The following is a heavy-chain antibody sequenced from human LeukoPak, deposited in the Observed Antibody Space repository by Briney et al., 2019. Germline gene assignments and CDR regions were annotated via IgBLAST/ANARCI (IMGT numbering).Heavy chain of an antibody. CDR2: INPNSGGT. Sequence: GASVKVSCKASGYTFTGHYMHWVRQAPGQGLEWMGWINPNSGGTNYAQKFQGRVTMTRDTSISTAYMELSRLRSDDTAVYHCARDSYGDYNNWFDPWGQGTLVTVSS. J-gene: IGHJ5*02. V-gene: IGHV1-2*02. CDR3: ARDSYGDYNNWFDP. D-gene: IGHD4-17*01. CDR1: GYTFTGHY.